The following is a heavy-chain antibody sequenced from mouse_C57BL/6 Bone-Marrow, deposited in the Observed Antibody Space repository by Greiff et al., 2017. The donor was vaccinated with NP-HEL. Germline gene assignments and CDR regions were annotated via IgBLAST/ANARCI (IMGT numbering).Heavy chain of an antibody. CDR1: GYAFSSSW. D-gene: IGHD1-1*01. V-gene: IGHV1-82*01. CDR3: AFITTDAMDY. CDR2: IYPGDGDT. Sequence: VQLQQSGPELVKPGASVKISCKASGYAFSSSWLNWVKQRPGKGLEWIGRIYPGDGDTNYNGKFKGKATLTADKSSSTAYMQLSSLTSEDSAVYFCAFITTDAMDYWGQGTSVTVSS. J-gene: IGHJ4*01.